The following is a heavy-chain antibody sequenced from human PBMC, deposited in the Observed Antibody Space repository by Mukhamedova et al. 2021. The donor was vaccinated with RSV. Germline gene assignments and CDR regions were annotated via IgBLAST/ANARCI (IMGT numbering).Heavy chain of an antibody. Sequence: GLVWVSRITSDGSSATYADSVKGRFTISRDNAKNTLYLKMNSLRAEDTAVYYCARVGGNTYGTFDYWGQGTLVTVSS. CDR3: ARVGGNTYGTFDY. J-gene: IGHJ4*02. CDR2: ITSDGSSA. D-gene: IGHD5-18*01. V-gene: IGHV3-74*01.